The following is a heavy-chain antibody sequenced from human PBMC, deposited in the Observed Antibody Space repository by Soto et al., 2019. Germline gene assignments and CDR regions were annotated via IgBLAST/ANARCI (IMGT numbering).Heavy chain of an antibody. D-gene: IGHD3-9*01. CDR1: GDSINSDNYY. CDR2: IYYRGNT. CDR3: ARLEGLATISYYFDY. J-gene: IGHJ4*02. Sequence: PSETLSLTCSVSGDSINSDNYYWGWIRQPPGKGLEWIGSIYYRGNTYYNPSLKTRVTISLDKSKSQFSLKLNSVTAADSAVYFCARLEGLATISYYFDYWGQGALVTVSS. V-gene: IGHV4-39*01.